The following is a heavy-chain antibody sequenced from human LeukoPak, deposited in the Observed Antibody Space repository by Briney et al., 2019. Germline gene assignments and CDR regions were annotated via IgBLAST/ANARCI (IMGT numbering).Heavy chain of an antibody. CDR1: GYNFTNYW. V-gene: IGHV5-51*01. Sequence: GESLKISCKGSGYNFTNYWIGWVRQMPGKGLEWMGIIYPGDSNTKYSPSFQGQVTISADKSISTAYLQWSSLKASDTAMYFCARHRCSNANCYAGELAPWGQGTLVTVSS. D-gene: IGHD2-2*01. CDR3: ARHRCSNANCYAGELAP. J-gene: IGHJ5*02. CDR2: IYPGDSNT.